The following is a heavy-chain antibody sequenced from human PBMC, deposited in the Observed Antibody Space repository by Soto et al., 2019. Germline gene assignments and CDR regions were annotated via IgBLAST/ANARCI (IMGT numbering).Heavy chain of an antibody. CDR3: ASSPVTGIYYAMDV. Sequence: QVQLQESGPGLVKPSQTLSLTCTVSGGSISSGGYYWSWIRQHPGKGLEWIGNIYYTGSTHYDPYLKSRITISLDTSKNQISLKLSSVTAADTAVYYCASSPVTGIYYAMDVWGQGTTVTVSS. V-gene: IGHV4-31*03. D-gene: IGHD6-19*01. CDR2: IYYTGST. CDR1: GGSISSGGYY. J-gene: IGHJ6*02.